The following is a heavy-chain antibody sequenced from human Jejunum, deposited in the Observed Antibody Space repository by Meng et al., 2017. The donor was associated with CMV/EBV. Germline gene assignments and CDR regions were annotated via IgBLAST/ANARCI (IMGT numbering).Heavy chain of an antibody. J-gene: IGHJ4*02. CDR3: ARKGLDGWDYFDY. V-gene: IGHV4-59*01. CDR2: IYFIGDI. Sequence: QVQLKESGPGLVRPSETLSLTCSVSCDSMSGYYWCWIRQSPGKRLEWIGYIYFIGDIKYNPSLKSRVAISPDTSKNQFSLRLTSVTAADTAVYYCARKGLDGWDYFDYWGQGILVTVSS. CDR1: CDSMSGYY. D-gene: IGHD3-10*01.